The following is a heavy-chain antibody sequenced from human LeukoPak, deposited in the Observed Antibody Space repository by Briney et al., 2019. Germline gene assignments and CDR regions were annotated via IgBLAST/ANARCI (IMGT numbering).Heavy chain of an antibody. Sequence: ASVKVSCKASGYTFTSYYMHWVRQAPGQGLEWMGIINPSDGSTSYAQKFQGRVTMTRDMSTSTVYMEPSSLRSEDTAVYYCAKSFHSGSPRDLDYWGQGTLVTVSS. CDR1: GYTFTSYY. V-gene: IGHV1-46*01. J-gene: IGHJ4*02. CDR2: INPSDGST. CDR3: AKSFHSGSPRDLDY. D-gene: IGHD1-26*01.